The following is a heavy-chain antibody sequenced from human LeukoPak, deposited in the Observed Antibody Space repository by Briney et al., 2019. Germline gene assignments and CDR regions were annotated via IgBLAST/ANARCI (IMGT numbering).Heavy chain of an antibody. CDR1: GFTVSSNY. CDR3: TTDSNYDILTGYFDY. D-gene: IGHD3-9*01. J-gene: IGHJ4*02. Sequence: GGSLRLSCAASGFTVSSNYMSWVRQAPGKGLEWVGRIKSKTDGGTTDYAAPVKGRFTISRDDSKNTLYLQMNSLKTEDTAVYYCTTDSNYDILTGYFDYWGQGTLVTVSS. V-gene: IGHV3-15*01. CDR2: IKSKTDGGTT.